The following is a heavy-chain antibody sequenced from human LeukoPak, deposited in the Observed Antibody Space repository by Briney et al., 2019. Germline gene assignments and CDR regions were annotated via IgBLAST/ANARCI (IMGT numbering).Heavy chain of an antibody. CDR2: IYYTGST. V-gene: IGHV4-59*01. CDR3: GSGAPGSGSIDY. Sequence: SETLSLTCTVSGGSISSYYWSWIRQPPGKGLEWIGYIYYTGSTNYSPSLKSRVTISVDTSKNQFSLKLSSVTAADTAVYYCGSGAPGSGSIDYWGQGTLVTVSS. J-gene: IGHJ4*02. D-gene: IGHD3-10*01. CDR1: GGSISSYY.